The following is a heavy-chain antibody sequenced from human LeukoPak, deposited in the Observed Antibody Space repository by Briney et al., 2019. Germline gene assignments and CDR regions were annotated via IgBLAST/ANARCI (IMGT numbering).Heavy chain of an antibody. CDR1: GYSFTSYW. Sequence: GESLKISCKGSGYSFTSYWIGWVRQMPGKGLEWMGIIYPGDSDTRYSPSFQGQVTISADKSISTAYLQWSSLKASDTAMYYCARQKGTAIYDYYYGMDVWGQGTTVTVSS. D-gene: IGHD2-21*02. CDR2: IYPGDSDT. CDR3: ARQKGTAIYDYYYGMDV. V-gene: IGHV5-51*01. J-gene: IGHJ6*02.